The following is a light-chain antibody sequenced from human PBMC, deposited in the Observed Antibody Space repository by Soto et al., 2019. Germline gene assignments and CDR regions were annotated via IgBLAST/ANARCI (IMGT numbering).Light chain of an antibody. CDR2: GAS. Sequence: EIVLTQSPGTLSLSPGERATLSGRVSQSVSSSYLAWYQQKPGQAPRLLIYGASRRAAGIPDRFSGSGSGTDFTLTISRLEPEDFAVYYCQQYGSSPLTFGGGTKVEIK. V-gene: IGKV3-20*01. CDR1: QSVSSSY. J-gene: IGKJ4*01. CDR3: QQYGSSPLT.